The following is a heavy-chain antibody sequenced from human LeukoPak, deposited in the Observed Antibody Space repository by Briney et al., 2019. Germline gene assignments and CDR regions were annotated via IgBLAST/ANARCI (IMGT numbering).Heavy chain of an antibody. V-gene: IGHV1-2*02. CDR3: AREPGTATGY. CDR2: IYPSTGGT. J-gene: IGHJ4*02. CDR1: GCTFTGYY. Sequence: ASVKVSCKASGCTFTGYYWHWVRQAPGQGLEWMGWIYPSTGGTKSTQKFQGRVSMTRDTAISTAYMEINRLTSDDTAVYYCAREPGTATGYWGQGTLVTVSP. D-gene: IGHD1-1*01.